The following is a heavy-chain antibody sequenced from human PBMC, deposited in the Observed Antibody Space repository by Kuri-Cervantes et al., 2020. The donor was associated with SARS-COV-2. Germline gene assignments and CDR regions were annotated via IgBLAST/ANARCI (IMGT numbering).Heavy chain of an antibody. CDR1: GFTVSGNY. V-gene: IGHV3-53*01. J-gene: IGHJ4*02. Sequence: GESLKISCAASGFTVSGNYMSWVRQAPEKGLEWLSVIYTGDKTYYADSVKGRFTISRDNSKNTVHLQMNSLRAEDTAVYYCARDLGGVSGPFDYWGQGTLVTVSS. D-gene: IGHD3-16*01. CDR3: ARDLGGVSGPFDY. CDR2: IYTGDKT.